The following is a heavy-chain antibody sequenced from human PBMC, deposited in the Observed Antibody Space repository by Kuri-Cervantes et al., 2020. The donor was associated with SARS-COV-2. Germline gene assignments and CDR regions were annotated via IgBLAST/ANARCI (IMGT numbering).Heavy chain of an antibody. D-gene: IGHD4-17*01. Sequence: GGSLRLSCAASGFTFSSHAMHWVRQAPGKGLEWVAVISYDGGYKYYADSVKGRFTVSRDNSKNTLYLQMNSLRAEDTAVYYCAKGQVRYGDFDMWGQGTLVTVSS. J-gene: IGHJ4*02. CDR3: AKGQVRYGDFDM. V-gene: IGHV3-30*04. CDR1: GFTFSSHA. CDR2: ISYDGGYK.